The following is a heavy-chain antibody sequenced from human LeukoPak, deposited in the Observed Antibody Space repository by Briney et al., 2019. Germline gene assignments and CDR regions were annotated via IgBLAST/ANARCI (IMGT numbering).Heavy chain of an antibody. V-gene: IGHV3-21*01. J-gene: IGHJ4*02. CDR3: ARDRICRAGSCYSYYFDS. CDR1: GFTFSNYN. CDR2: ISSSSSYI. D-gene: IGHD2-15*01. Sequence: GGSLRLSCAASGFTFSNYNMNWVRQAPGKGLEWVSSISSSSSYIYYADSVKGRFTISRDNAQNSLYLQMNSLRAEDTAVYYCARDRICRAGSCYSYYFDSWGQGTLVTASS.